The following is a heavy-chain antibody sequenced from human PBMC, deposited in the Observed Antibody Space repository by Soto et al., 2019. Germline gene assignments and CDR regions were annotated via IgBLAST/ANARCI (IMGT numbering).Heavy chain of an antibody. J-gene: IGHJ4*02. CDR3: AKPRTTGLLPFDY. D-gene: IGHD4-17*01. CDR1: GVTFSSYA. CDR2: ISGSGGST. V-gene: IGHV3-23*01. Sequence: GGSLRVSCAASGVTFSSYAMSWVRQAPGKGLEWVSAISGSGGSTYYADSVKGRFTISRDNSKNTLYLQMNSLRAEDTAVYYCAKPRTTGLLPFDYWGQGTLVTAPQ.